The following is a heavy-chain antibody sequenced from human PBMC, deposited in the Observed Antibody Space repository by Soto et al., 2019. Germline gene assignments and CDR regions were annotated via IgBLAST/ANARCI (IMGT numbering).Heavy chain of an antibody. CDR2: ISYYGSNK. D-gene: IGHD1-26*01. V-gene: IGHV3-30-3*01. CDR3: ARGGSGSYGSYSDC. J-gene: IGHJ4*02. Sequence: PGGSLRLSCAASGFTFSSYAMHWVRQAPGKGLEWVAVISYYGSNKYYADSVKGRFTISRDNSKNTLYLQMNSLRAEDTAVYYCARGGSGSYGSYSDCWGQSTLVTVSS. CDR1: GFTFSSYA.